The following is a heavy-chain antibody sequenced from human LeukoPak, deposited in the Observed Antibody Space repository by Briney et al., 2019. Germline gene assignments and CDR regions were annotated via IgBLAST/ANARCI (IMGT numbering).Heavy chain of an antibody. CDR1: GYTFTSYY. D-gene: IGHD4-17*01. CDR3: ARGIIPLQRTDTVTTYAGFDP. J-gene: IGHJ5*02. CDR2: INPSGGST. V-gene: IGHV1-46*01. Sequence: ASVKVSCKASGYTFTSYYMHWVRQAPGQGLEWMGIINPSGGSTSYAQKFQGRVTMTRDMSTSTVYMELSSLRSEDTAVYYCARGIIPLQRTDTVTTYAGFDPWGQGTLVTVSS.